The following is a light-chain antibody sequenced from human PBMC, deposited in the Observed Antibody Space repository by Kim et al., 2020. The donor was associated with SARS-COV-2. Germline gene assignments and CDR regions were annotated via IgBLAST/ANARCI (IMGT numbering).Light chain of an antibody. CDR2: GAS. CDR1: QSVSTF. V-gene: IGKV3-15*01. J-gene: IGKJ1*01. Sequence: EVMMTQSPATLSVSPGERATLSCRASQSVSTFLAWYQQKPGQAPRLLIHGASTRATGFPARFSGSGSGTEFTLTISSLQSEDFAVYYCQQYSDWPRTFGQGTKVDIK. CDR3: QQYSDWPRT.